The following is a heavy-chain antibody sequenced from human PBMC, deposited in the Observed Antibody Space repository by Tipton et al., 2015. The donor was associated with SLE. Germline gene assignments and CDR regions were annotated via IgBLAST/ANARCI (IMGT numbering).Heavy chain of an antibody. CDR2: IYHSGNA. D-gene: IGHD6-13*01. CDR1: GGSISRSTYY. J-gene: IGHJ4*02. Sequence: GLVKPSETLSLTCTVSGGSISRSTYYWGWIRQPPGKGLEWIGIIYHSGNAYYNPSLKSRLTISVDTSKNQFSLKLSSVIAADTAVFYCARLSLDSRGGGFYFDSWGQGTLVTVSS. V-gene: IGHV4-39*01. CDR3: ARLSLDSRGGGFYFDS.